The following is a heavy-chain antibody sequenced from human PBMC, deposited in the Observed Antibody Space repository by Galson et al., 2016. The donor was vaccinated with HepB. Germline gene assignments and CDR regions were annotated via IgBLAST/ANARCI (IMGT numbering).Heavy chain of an antibody. CDR3: ARGGIAAPGHYYFDY. D-gene: IGHD6-13*01. V-gene: IGHV3-53*01. CDR2: IYSGGTT. CDR1: GFTVSDNY. J-gene: IGHJ4*02. Sequence: SLRLSCAASGFTVSDNYMSWVRQAPGKGLEWVSVIYSGGTTYYADSVKGRFTISRDNSKNTLFLQMNSLRVADPAVYYCARGGIAAPGHYYFDYWGQGTLVTVSS.